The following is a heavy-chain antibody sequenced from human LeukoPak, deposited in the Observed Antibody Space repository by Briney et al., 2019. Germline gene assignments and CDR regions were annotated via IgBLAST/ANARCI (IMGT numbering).Heavy chain of an antibody. D-gene: IGHD4-17*01. CDR3: AKGDDYGDYGEPFDY. CDR1: GFTFSSYG. Sequence: QPGRSLRLSCAASGFTFSSYGMHWVRQAPGKGLEWVAVIWYDGSNKYYADSVKGRFTISRDNSKNTLYLQMNSLRAEDTAVYYCAKGDDYGDYGEPFDYWGQGTLVTVSS. V-gene: IGHV3-33*06. J-gene: IGHJ4*02. CDR2: IWYDGSNK.